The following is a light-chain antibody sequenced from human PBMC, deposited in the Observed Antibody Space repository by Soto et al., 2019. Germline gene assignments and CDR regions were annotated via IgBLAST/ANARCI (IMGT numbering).Light chain of an antibody. Sequence: ESVLMQAAATLSLSPGERATLSCRASQSVSSSYLAWYQQKPGQAPRLLIYGASSRATGIPDRFSGSGSGTDFTLTISRLEPEDFAVYYCQQYGSSPSTFGQGTKVDIK. J-gene: IGKJ1*01. CDR1: QSVSSSY. CDR2: GAS. V-gene: IGKV3-20*01. CDR3: QQYGSSPST.